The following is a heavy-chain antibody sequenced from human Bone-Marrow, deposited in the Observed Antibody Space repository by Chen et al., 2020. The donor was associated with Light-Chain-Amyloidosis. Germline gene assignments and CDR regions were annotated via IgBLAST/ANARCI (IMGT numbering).Heavy chain of an antibody. CDR3: AKDGKEWLPDA. CDR2: ISPSGGRT. D-gene: IGHD3-3*01. CDR1: GVSFSNYA. Sequence: EVQLLESGGGLVQPAGSLRLSCAASGVSFSNYAMSWVRQAPGKGLEWVSSISPSGGRTYYADSVNGRLTISRDNSENTLYLQMNSLRVEDTAVYYCAKDGKEWLPDAWGQGTLVTVSS. J-gene: IGHJ5*02. V-gene: IGHV3-23*01.